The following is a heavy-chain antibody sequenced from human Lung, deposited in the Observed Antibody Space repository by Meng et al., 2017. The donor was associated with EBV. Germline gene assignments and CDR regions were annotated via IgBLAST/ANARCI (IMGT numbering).Heavy chain of an antibody. CDR1: GFTFSIYS. CDR3: VVRDGHGWAAGS. J-gene: IGHJ5*02. CDR2: ISVSGSHI. V-gene: IGHV3-21*02. D-gene: IGHD5-24*01. Sequence: EVRLVESGGGLVKPGRSLRLSCATSGFTFSIYSFNWVRQAPGKGLEWVSSISVSGSHIHYADSVKDRFTISRDNSKNSLYLHMDRLTFEDTAMYYCVVRDGHGWAAGSWGQGTLVTVSS.